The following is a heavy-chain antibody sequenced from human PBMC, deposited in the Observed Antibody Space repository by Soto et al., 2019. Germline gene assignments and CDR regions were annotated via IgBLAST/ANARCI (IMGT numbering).Heavy chain of an antibody. Sequence: SETRSLTCSVSGGSTSRYYWSWIRQPPGKGLEWIGYIYYSGSTYYNPSLKSRVTISVDTSKNQFSLKLSSVTAADTAVYYCARVGGYSYGKKITNWFDPWGQGTLVTVSS. CDR1: GGSTSRYY. V-gene: IGHV4-59*06. CDR3: ARVGGYSYGKKITNWFDP. D-gene: IGHD5-18*01. J-gene: IGHJ5*02. CDR2: IYYSGST.